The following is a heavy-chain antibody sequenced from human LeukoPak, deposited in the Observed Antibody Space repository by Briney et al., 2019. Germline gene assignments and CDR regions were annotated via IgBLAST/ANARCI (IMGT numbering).Heavy chain of an antibody. CDR2: IYYSGST. D-gene: IGHD5-12*01. CDR3: AGLPYYYYYYMAV. CDR1: GGSISSSSHY. V-gene: IGHV4-39*01. J-gene: IGHJ6*03. Sequence: SETLSLTCTVSGGSISSSSHYWGWIRQPPGKGLEWIGSIYYSGSTYYNPSLKGRVTISVDTSKNQFSLKLSSVTAADTAVYYCAGLPYYYYYYMAVWGKGTTVTVSS.